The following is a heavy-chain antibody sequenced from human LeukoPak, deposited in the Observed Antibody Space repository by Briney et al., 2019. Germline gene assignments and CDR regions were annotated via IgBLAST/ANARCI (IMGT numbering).Heavy chain of an antibody. V-gene: IGHV3-48*03. CDR2: ISSTGGTI. Sequence: GGSLRLSCAASGSTFSSYEMNWVRQAPGKGLEWVSYISSTGGTIYYADSVKGRFTISRDNAKSSLYLQMNSLRAEDTAVYYCARDSPPRRGYYYYYGMDVWGQGTTVTVSS. D-gene: IGHD3-10*01. CDR3: ARDSPPRRGYYYYYGMDV. J-gene: IGHJ6*02. CDR1: GSTFSSYE.